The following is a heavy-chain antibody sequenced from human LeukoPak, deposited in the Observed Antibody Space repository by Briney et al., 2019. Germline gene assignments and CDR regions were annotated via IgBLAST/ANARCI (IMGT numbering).Heavy chain of an antibody. CDR3: ARATYYDSSHDI. V-gene: IGHV3-53*01. J-gene: IGHJ3*02. CDR2: IYSDGST. Sequence: PGGSLRLSCAASGFTVSSNYMSWVRQAPGKGLEWVSEIYSDGSTYYAASVKGRFTISRDNAKNSLYLQMNSLRAEDTAVYYCARATYYDSSHDIWGQGTMVTVSS. D-gene: IGHD3-22*01. CDR1: GFTVSSNY.